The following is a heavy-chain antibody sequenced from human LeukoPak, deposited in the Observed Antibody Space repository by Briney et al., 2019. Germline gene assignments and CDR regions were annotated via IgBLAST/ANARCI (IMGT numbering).Heavy chain of an antibody. CDR2: ISYDGSNK. CDR3: ARDYQAVADAFDI. D-gene: IGHD6-19*01. Sequence: GGSLRLSCAASGFTFSSYGMHWVRQAPGKGLEWVAVISYDGSNKYYADSVKGRFTISRDNAKNSLYPQMNSLRAEDTAVYYRARDYQAVADAFDIWGQGTMVTVSS. V-gene: IGHV3-30*03. J-gene: IGHJ3*02. CDR1: GFTFSSYG.